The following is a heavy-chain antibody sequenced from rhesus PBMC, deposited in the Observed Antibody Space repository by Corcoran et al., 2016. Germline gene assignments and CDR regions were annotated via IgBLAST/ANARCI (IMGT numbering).Heavy chain of an antibody. CDR3: ARGRYYNIWTGYYDY. V-gene: IGHV4S10*01. CDR1: GGSISETFR. J-gene: IGHJ4*01. Sequence: VQLQESGPGVVKPSETLSLTCAVSGGSISETFRCSWIRQSPGKGLEWFGYIFVTRTSTIHNPSLNSRVTISKDTSKNQFSLNLNSLTAADTAVYYCARGRYYNIWTGYYDYWGQGVLVTVSS. D-gene: IGHD3-3*01. CDR2: IFVTRTST.